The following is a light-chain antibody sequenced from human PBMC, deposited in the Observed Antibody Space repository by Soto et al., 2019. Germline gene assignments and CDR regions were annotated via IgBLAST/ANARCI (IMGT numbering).Light chain of an antibody. Sequence: QSALTQPASVSGSPGQSITISCTGTISDVGAYNYVSWYQQNPGKAPKLMIYDVTNRPSGVSNRFSGSKSGNTASLTISRLQAEDEGDYYCSSYTSFSTRGIFGGGTKLTVL. CDR3: SSYTSFSTRGI. V-gene: IGLV2-14*01. CDR2: DVT. CDR1: ISDVGAYNY. J-gene: IGLJ2*01.